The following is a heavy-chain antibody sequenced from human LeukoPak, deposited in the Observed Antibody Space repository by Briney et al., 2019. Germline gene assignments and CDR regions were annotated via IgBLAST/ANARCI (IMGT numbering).Heavy chain of an antibody. J-gene: IGHJ4*02. V-gene: IGHV1-8*01. Sequence: ASVKVSCKASGYTFTSYDINWVRQATGQGLEWLGYMNPNSGNTGSAQKFQGRFTMTWDTSISTAYMELSSLRSEDTAVYCCAREGFDYWGRGTLVTVSS. CDR2: MNPNSGNT. CDR3: AREGFDY. CDR1: GYTFTSYD.